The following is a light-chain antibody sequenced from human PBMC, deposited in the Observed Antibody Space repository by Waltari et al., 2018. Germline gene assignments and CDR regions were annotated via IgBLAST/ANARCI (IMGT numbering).Light chain of an antibody. V-gene: IGLV2-8*01. CDR3: SSYGGSNNFYV. J-gene: IGLJ1*01. CDR2: EVS. Sequence: QSALTQPPSASGSPGQSVTISCAGTSSDVGGYNYVSWYQHHPGKAPKLIIYEVSKRPSGVPDRFSCSKSVNTASLTVSGLQAEDESDYYCSSYGGSNNFYVFGTGTKVSVL. CDR1: SSDVGGYNY.